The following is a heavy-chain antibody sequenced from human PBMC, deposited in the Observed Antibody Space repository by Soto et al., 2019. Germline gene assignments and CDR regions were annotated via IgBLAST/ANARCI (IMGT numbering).Heavy chain of an antibody. CDR2: IIPIFGTA. Sequence: ASVKVSCKASGGTFSSYAISWVRQAPGQGLEWMGGIIPIFGTANYAQKFQGRVTITADESTSTAYMELSSLRSEDTAVYYCARGSPYYYDSSGYFGMGVWGQGTTVTVSS. J-gene: IGHJ6*02. V-gene: IGHV1-69*13. D-gene: IGHD3-22*01. CDR1: GGTFSSYA. CDR3: ARGSPYYYDSSGYFGMGV.